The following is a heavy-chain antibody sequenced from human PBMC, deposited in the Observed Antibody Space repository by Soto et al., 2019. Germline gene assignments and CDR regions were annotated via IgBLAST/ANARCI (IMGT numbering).Heavy chain of an antibody. CDR1: GFSFSDYA. Sequence: EVQLLESGGGLVQPGGSLRLSCAAPGFSFSDYAMSWVRQAPGKGLEWVSIISGDAGSTKYADSVKGRFTISRVNSKNTVYLQMKSLGAEDTAVYYCAKRVYGDYVWFGYWGQGTLVTISS. J-gene: IGHJ4*02. D-gene: IGHD4-17*01. V-gene: IGHV3-23*01. CDR2: ISGDAGST. CDR3: AKRVYGDYVWFGY.